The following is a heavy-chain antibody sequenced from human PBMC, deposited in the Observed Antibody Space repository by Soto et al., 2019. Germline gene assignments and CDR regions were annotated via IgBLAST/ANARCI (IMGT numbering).Heavy chain of an antibody. CDR3: AGSSRWPYYFEY. D-gene: IGHD6-13*01. V-gene: IGHV3-66*02. Sequence: VQLVESGGGLVQPGGPLRLSCAASGFAVSSNYMSWVRQAPGKGLEWVSIFYSGGDTYYADSVKGRFTISRDNSKNTLYLQMNSLTEGDTAVYYCAGSSRWPYYFEYWGQGTLVTVSS. CDR1: GFAVSSNY. CDR2: FYSGGDT. J-gene: IGHJ4*02.